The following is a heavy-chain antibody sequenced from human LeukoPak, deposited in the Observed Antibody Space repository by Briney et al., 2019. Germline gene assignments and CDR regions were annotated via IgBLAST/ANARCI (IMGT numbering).Heavy chain of an antibody. CDR1: AFTFSGYA. V-gene: IGHV3-30-3*01. Sequence: GGSLRLSCSPASAFTFSGYAMHWVRPAPAKGLEWLAFISYDGNTKYYADSVKGRFTVSRDNSKNTLYLQMDSLRTEDTAFYYCAREYYGEQYWGLGTLVTVSS. CDR2: ISYDGNTK. CDR3: AREYYGEQY. J-gene: IGHJ4*02. D-gene: IGHD3-10*01.